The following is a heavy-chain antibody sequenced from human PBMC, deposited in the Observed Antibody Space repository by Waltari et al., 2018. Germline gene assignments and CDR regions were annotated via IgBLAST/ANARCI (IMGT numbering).Heavy chain of an antibody. Sequence: QVQLQESGPGLVKPSETLSLTCTVSGGSISSYYWSWIRQPPGQGLEWIGYIYYSGSTNYNPSLKSRVTISVDTSKNQFSLKRISVTAADTDVYYCARDKIYCSGGSCYGAFDPWGQGTLVTVSS. CDR1: GGSISSYY. D-gene: IGHD2-15*01. CDR3: ARDKIYCSGGSCYGAFDP. J-gene: IGHJ5*02. CDR2: IYYSGST. V-gene: IGHV4-59*01.